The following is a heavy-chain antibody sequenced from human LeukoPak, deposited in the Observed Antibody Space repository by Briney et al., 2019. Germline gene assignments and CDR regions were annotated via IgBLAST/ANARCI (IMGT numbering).Heavy chain of an antibody. V-gene: IGHV3-74*01. J-gene: IGHJ4*02. CDR3: ARSWGSAGHFDY. CDR1: GFTFSSYW. CDR2: IDIDGSGA. Sequence: GGSLRLSCAASGFTFSSYWMHWVRQVPGKGLVWVSRIDIDGSGARYADSVRDRFTISRDNAKNTVYLQMNSLRAEDTAVFYCARSWGSAGHFDYWGQGTLVTVSS. D-gene: IGHD7-27*01.